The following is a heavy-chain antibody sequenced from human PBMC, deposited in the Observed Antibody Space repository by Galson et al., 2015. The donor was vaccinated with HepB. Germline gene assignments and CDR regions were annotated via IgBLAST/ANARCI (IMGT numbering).Heavy chain of an antibody. CDR3: ARGGKLRSIKEIYHFDS. V-gene: IGHV1-2*06. D-gene: IGHD3-16*01. CDR1: GYSFSMYY. J-gene: IGHJ4*02. Sequence: SVKVSCKASGYSFSMYYIHWVRQVPGQGPEWLGRINPNSADIKSAQEFKGRITLTRDTSLSTAYMHLSRLTSGDTAVYYRARGGKLRSIKEIYHFDSWGQGTLVTVSS. CDR2: INPNSADI.